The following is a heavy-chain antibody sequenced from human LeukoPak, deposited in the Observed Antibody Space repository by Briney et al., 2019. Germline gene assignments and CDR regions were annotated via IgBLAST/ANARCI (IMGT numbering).Heavy chain of an antibody. J-gene: IGHJ5*02. CDR3: ARDRRYQMVDP. CDR2: INGDGSST. V-gene: IGHV3-74*01. Sequence: GGSLRLSCAASGFTFSPYWMHWVRQAPGKGLVWVSRINGDGSSTDYADSVKGRFTISRDNAKNTLYLQMNSLTAEDTAVYYCARDRRYQMVDPWGQGTLVTVSS. D-gene: IGHD1-26*01. CDR1: GFTFSPYW.